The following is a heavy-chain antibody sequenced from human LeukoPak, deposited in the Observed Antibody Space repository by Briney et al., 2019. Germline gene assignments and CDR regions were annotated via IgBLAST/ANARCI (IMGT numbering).Heavy chain of an antibody. CDR2: ASYDGSDN. CDR1: GFTFNNYV. V-gene: IGHV3-30*18. D-gene: IGHD1-26*01. CDR3: AKIATQWELVLSWYFDF. J-gene: IGHJ2*01. Sequence: PGGPLRLSCAASGFTFNNYVMLWLRPAPAKGLAWVAVASYDGSDNHHADPVKGRFTIARDNAKNPLYLQMNSLRTEDTAVYYCAKIATQWELVLSWYFDFWGRGTLVTVSS.